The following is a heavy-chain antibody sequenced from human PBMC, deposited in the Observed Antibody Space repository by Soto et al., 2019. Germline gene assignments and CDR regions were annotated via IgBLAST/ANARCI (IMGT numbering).Heavy chain of an antibody. CDR1: GFTFSSYA. J-gene: IGHJ4*02. V-gene: IGHV3-23*01. Sequence: EVQLLESGGGLVQPGGSLRLSCAASGFTFSSYAMSWVRQAPGKGLEWVSGITGSGGSLNYADSVKGRFTISRDNSKSMLDLQMNSLRAEDTAVYYCATWGYSSGWGRIDYWGQGTLVTVSS. D-gene: IGHD6-19*01. CDR3: ATWGYSSGWGRIDY. CDR2: ITGSGGSL.